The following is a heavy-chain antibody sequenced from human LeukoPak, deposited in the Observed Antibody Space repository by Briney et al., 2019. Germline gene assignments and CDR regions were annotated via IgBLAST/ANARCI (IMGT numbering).Heavy chain of an antibody. CDR2: INPNSGGT. J-gene: IGHJ4*02. CDR3: ARGRLARSPYFDY. D-gene: IGHD6-19*01. Sequence: ASVKVSCKASGYTFTGYYMHWVRQAPGQGLEWMGWINPNSGGTNYAQKFQGRVTMTRDTSISTAYMELSRLRSDDMAVYYCARGRLARSPYFDYWGQGTLVTVSS. CDR1: GYTFTGYY. V-gene: IGHV1-2*02.